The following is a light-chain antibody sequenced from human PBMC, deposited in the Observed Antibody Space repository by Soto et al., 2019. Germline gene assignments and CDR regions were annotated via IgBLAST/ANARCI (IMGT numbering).Light chain of an antibody. CDR1: QNIGSF. Sequence: NQITQSPSTLSASIGDKVTIPCRASQNIGSFLNWYQQKPGEAPRLLVYSAFRIQSGVPSRFNASGSGTDFTLSISSLQPEDFSTYYCQQGSTTPITFGLGTRLEIK. V-gene: IGKV1-39*01. CDR2: SAF. J-gene: IGKJ5*01. CDR3: QQGSTTPIT.